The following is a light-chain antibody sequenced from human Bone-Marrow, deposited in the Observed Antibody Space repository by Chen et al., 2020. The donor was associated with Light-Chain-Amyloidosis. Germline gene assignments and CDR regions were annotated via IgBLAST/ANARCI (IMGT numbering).Light chain of an antibody. V-gene: IGLV3-21*02. CDR3: QVWDRSSDRPV. CDR2: DDS. J-gene: IGLJ3*02. CDR1: NIGSTS. Sequence: SYVLTPPSSVSVAPGHTATLPRGGNNIGSTSVHWYQQTTGQAPLLVVYDDSDRPSGIPERLSGSNSGNTATLTISRVEAGDEADYYCQVWDRSSDRPVFGGGTKLTVL.